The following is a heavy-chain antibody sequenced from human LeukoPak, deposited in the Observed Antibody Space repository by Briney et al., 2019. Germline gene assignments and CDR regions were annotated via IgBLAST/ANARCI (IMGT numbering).Heavy chain of an antibody. CDR3: ARDPYYYDSSSHDYYYYMDV. J-gene: IGHJ6*03. D-gene: IGHD3-22*01. CDR2: ISGSGGST. V-gene: IGHV3-23*01. CDR1: GFTFSSYG. Sequence: GGSLRLSCAASGFTFSSYGMSWVRQAPGKGLEWVSAISGSGGSTYYADSVKGRFTISRDNAKNSLYLQMNSLRAEDTAVYYCARDPYYYDSSSHDYYYYMDVWGKGTTVTVSS.